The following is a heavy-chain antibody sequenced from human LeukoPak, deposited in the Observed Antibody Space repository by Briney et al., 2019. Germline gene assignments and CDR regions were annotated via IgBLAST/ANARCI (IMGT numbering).Heavy chain of an antibody. V-gene: IGHV3-9*01. CDR1: GFTFDDYA. CDR2: ISWNSGSI. Sequence: GGSLRLSCAASGFTFDDYAMHWVRQAPGKGLEWVSGISWNSGSIGYVDSVKGRFTISRDNAKNSLYLQMNSLRDEDTAVYYCARGGGSGRWGSAFDMWGQGTMVTVSS. CDR3: ARGGGSGRWGSAFDM. J-gene: IGHJ3*02. D-gene: IGHD6-19*01.